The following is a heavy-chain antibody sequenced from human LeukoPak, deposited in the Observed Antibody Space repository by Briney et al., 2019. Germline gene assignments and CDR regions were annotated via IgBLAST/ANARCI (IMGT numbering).Heavy chain of an antibody. V-gene: IGHV3-21*01. CDR1: GFTFNSYS. J-gene: IGHJ3*02. Sequence: GGSLRLSCAASGFTFNSYSMNWVRQAPGMGLEWVSSISSSSSYIYYADSVKGRFTISRDNAKNSLYLQMNSLRAEDTAVYYCARDGPADAFDIWGQGTMVTVSS. D-gene: IGHD3/OR15-3a*01. CDR2: ISSSSSYI. CDR3: ARDGPADAFDI.